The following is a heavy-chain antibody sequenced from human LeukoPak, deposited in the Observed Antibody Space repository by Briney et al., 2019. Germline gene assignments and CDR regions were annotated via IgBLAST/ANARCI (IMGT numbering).Heavy chain of an antibody. CDR3: ARDEGIVAAENWFDP. D-gene: IGHD6-13*01. Sequence: ASVKVSCKASGYTFTSYGISWVRQAPGQGLEWMGWTSAYNGNTNYAQKLQGRVTMTTDTSTSTAYMELRSLRSDDTAVYYCARDEGIVAAENWFDPWGQGTLVTVSS. J-gene: IGHJ5*02. V-gene: IGHV1-18*01. CDR2: TSAYNGNT. CDR1: GYTFTSYG.